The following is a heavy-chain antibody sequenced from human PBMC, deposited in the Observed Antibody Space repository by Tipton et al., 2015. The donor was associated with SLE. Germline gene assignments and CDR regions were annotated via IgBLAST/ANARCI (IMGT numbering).Heavy chain of an antibody. CDR3: ARSGPYWNYGHYFDY. Sequence: TLSLTCTVSGGSISSGSYYWSWVRQPPGKGLEWIGEIYHSGSTNYNPSLKSRVTISVDKSKNQFSLKLSSVTAADTAVYYCARSGPYWNYGHYFDYWGQGTLVTVSS. CDR1: GGSISSGSYY. V-gene: IGHV4-4*02. J-gene: IGHJ4*02. D-gene: IGHD1-7*01. CDR2: IYHSGST.